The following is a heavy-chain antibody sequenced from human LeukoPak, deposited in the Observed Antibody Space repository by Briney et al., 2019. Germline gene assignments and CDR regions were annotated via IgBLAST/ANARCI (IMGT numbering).Heavy chain of an antibody. D-gene: IGHD3-16*02. CDR1: GGSFSGYY. V-gene: IGHV4-34*01. CDR2: INHSGST. Sequence: PSETLSLTCAVYGGSFSGYYWSWIRQPPGKGLEWIGEINHSGSTNYNPSLKSRVTISVDTSKNQFSLKLSSVTAADTAVYYCARGPYDYVWGSYRSPEFDYWGQGTLVTVSS. J-gene: IGHJ4*02. CDR3: ARGPYDYVWGSYRSPEFDY.